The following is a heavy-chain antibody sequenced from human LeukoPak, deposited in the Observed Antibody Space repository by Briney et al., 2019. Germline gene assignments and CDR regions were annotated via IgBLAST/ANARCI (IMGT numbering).Heavy chain of an antibody. CDR1: GYTFINYG. CDR3: ARFDFDFWSGRAFDP. CDR2: ISAYNGDT. D-gene: IGHD3-3*01. Sequence: ASVKVSCKASGYTFINYGITWVRQAPGHGLEWVGRISAYNGDTNYAQKLQGRVTMTTDTSTSTAYMELRSLRSDDTALYYCARFDFDFWSGRAFDPWGQGTLVTVSS. V-gene: IGHV1-18*01. J-gene: IGHJ5*02.